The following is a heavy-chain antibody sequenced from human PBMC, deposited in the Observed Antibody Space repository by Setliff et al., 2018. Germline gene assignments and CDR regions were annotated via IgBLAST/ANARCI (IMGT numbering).Heavy chain of an antibody. D-gene: IGHD6-19*01. CDR2: ISISGNSI. J-gene: IGHJ3*02. V-gene: IGHV3-11*01. CDR3: ASHEPWLWNAFDI. CDR1: GFTFSDYY. Sequence: SLRLSCAASGFTFSDYYMAWIRQAPGKGPAWVSHISISGNSIYSADSLKGRFTISRDNSKNTLYLQMNSLRAEDTAVYYCASHEPWLWNAFDIWGQGTMVTVSS.